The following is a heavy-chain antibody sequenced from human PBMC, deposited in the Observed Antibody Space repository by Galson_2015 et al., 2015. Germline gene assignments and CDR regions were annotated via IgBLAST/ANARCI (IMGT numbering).Heavy chain of an antibody. D-gene: IGHD3-10*01. J-gene: IGHJ5*02. CDR2: ISGSGGST. V-gene: IGHV3-23*01. CDR3: AKWVRSGSKDNWFDP. CDR1: GFTFSDYY. Sequence: SLRLSCAASGFTFSDYYMSWIRQAPGKGLEWVSAISGSGGSTYYADSVKGRFTISRDNSKNTLYLQMNSLRAEDTAVYYCAKWVRSGSKDNWFDPWGQGTLVTVSS.